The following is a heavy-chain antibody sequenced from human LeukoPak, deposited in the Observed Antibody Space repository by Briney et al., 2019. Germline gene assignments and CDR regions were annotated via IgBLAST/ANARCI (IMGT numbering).Heavy chain of an antibody. J-gene: IGHJ4*02. CDR2: FSGGVTTT. CDR1: GFTFSSYA. V-gene: IGHV3-23*01. Sequence: GGSLRLSCAASGFTFSSYAMSWVRQAPGKGLEWVSTFSGGVTTTWHADSVKGRFTISRDNSKNTVYLQMNSLRAEDTAVYYCARARGYSYGYSDYWGQGTLVTVSS. D-gene: IGHD5-18*01. CDR3: ARARGYSYGYSDY.